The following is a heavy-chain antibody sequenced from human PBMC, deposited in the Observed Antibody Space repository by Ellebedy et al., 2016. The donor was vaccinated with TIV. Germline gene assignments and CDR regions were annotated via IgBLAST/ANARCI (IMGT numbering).Heavy chain of an antibody. V-gene: IGHV1-18*01. CDR2: ISAYNGNT. CDR3: TTEVRYYYDTRAFDAPFDF. J-gene: IGHJ4*02. Sequence: AVSVKVSCKASGYTFTSYGISWVRQAPGQGLEWLGWISAYNGNTNYAQKLQGRVTMTTDTSTSTAYMELRSLRSDDTAVYYCTTEVRYYYDTRAFDAPFDFWGQGTLVIVSS. CDR1: GYTFTSYG. D-gene: IGHD3-22*01.